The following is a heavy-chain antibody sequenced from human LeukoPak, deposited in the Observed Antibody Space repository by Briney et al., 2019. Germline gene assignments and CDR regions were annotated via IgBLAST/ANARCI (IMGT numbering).Heavy chain of an antibody. Sequence: PSETLSLTCTVSGGSISSGGYYWSWIRQHPGKGLEWIGYIYYSGSTNYNPSLKSRVTISVDTSKNQFSLKLSSVTAADTAVYYCARLSSGWHYYYYYGMDVWGQGTTVTVSS. CDR2: IYYSGST. V-gene: IGHV4-61*08. J-gene: IGHJ6*02. D-gene: IGHD6-19*01. CDR3: ARLSSGWHYYYYYGMDV. CDR1: GGSISSGGYY.